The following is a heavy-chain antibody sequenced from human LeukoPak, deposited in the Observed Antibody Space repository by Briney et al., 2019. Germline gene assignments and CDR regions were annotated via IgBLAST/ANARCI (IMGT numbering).Heavy chain of an antibody. CDR2: IIPIFGTA. D-gene: IGHD2-2*01. J-gene: IGHJ4*02. CDR3: ARDRVGYCSSTSCYHFDY. Sequence: GASVKVSCKASGGTFSSYAISWVRQAPGQGLEWMGGIIPIFGTANYAREFQGRVTITADKSTSTAYMELSSLRSEDTAVYYCARDRVGYCSSTSCYHFDYWGQGTLVTVSS. CDR1: GGTFSSYA. V-gene: IGHV1-69*06.